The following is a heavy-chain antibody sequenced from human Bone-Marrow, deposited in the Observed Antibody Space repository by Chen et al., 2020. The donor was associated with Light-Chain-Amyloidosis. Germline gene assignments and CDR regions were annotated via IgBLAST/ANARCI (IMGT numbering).Heavy chain of an antibody. CDR3: ARAVTVTNYYYYGMDV. V-gene: IGHV4-34*01. J-gene: IGHJ6*02. Sequence: QVQLQQWGAGLLKPSETLSLTCAVYGGSFSGYYWSWIRQPPGQGLEWIGEINHSGSTNYNPSLKRRVTISVDTSKNQLSLKLSSVTAADTAVYYCARAVTVTNYYYYGMDVWGQGTTVTVSS. CDR1: GGSFSGYY. CDR2: INHSGST. D-gene: IGHD4-17*01.